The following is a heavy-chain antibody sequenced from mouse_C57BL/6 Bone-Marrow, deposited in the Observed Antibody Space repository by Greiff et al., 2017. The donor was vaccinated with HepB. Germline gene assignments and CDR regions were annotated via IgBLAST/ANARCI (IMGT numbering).Heavy chain of an antibody. CDR1: GYSITNGNHW. CDR3: ARLPYDYGSIHYFDY. V-gene: IGHV3-4*01. Sequence: EVQLQESGPALVKPSQTVSLTCTVTGYSITNGNHWWNWIRQVSGSKLEWIGYISSSGSTDSNPSLKSRISITRDTSKNQLFLQLNAVTTEDIATYYCARLPYDYGSIHYFDYWGQGTTLTVSS. J-gene: IGHJ2*01. D-gene: IGHD1-1*01. CDR2: ISSSGST.